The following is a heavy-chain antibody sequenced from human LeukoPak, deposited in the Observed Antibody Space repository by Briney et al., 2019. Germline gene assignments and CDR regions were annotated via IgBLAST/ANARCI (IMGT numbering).Heavy chain of an antibody. Sequence: SVKVSCKAWGGTFSSYTMSWVRQARGQGLEWMGRIIPILVIANYARKFQGRVTITPDKSTSTAYMELSSLRSEDTAVYYCARDCPNYDSSGYYFDYWGQGTLVTVSS. CDR1: GGTFSSYT. CDR3: ARDCPNYDSSGYYFDY. J-gene: IGHJ4*02. V-gene: IGHV1-69*04. D-gene: IGHD3-22*01. CDR2: IIPILVIA.